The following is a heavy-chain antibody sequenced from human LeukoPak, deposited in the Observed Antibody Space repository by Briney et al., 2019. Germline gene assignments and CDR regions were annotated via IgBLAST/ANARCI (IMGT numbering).Heavy chain of an antibody. CDR2: ISYDGSNK. CDR1: GFTFSSYG. J-gene: IGHJ1*01. CDR3: AKDGFQH. V-gene: IGHV3-30*18. Sequence: GGSLRLSCAASGFTFSSYGMHWVRQAPGKGLEWVAVISYDGSNKYYADSVKGRFTISRDNSKNTLYLQMNSLRAEDTAVYYCAKDGFQHWGQGTLVIVSS.